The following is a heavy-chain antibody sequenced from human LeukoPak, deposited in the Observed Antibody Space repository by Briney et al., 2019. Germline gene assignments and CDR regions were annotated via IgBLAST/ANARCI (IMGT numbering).Heavy chain of an antibody. CDR3: ARVNYRVIAAGGWFDP. Sequence: ASVKVSCKASGYTFTSYDINWVRQATGQGLEWMGWMNPNSGNTGYAQKFQGRVTITRNTSISTAYMELSSLRSEDTAVYYCARVNYRVIAAGGWFDPWGQGTLVTVSS. CDR2: MNPNSGNT. D-gene: IGHD6-13*01. V-gene: IGHV1-8*03. J-gene: IGHJ5*02. CDR1: GYTFTSYD.